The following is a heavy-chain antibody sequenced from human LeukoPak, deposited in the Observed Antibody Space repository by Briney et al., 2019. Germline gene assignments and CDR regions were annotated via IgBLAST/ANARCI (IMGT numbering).Heavy chain of an antibody. V-gene: IGHV3-9*01. Sequence: GGSLRLSCVVSGFSFEDHAMHWVRQAPGKGLEWVLGISWNGDTIGYADSVKGRFTVSRDNSKNTLYLQMNSLRAEDTAVYYCARDTSAFLTGYYYMDVWGKGTTVTVSS. J-gene: IGHJ6*03. CDR1: GFSFEDHA. CDR3: ARDTSAFLTGYYYMDV. CDR2: ISWNGDTI. D-gene: IGHD3-3*01.